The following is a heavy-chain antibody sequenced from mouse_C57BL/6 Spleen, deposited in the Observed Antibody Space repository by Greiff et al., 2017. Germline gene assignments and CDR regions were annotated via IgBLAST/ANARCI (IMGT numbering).Heavy chain of an antibody. Sequence: VKLVESGGGLVQPKGSLKLSCAASGFSFNTYAMNWVRQAPGKGLEWVARIRSKSNNYATYYADSVKDRFTISRDDSESMLYLQMNNLKTEDTAMYYCVREGVTTVVPRYYFDYWGQGTTLTVSS. CDR3: VREGVTTVVPRYYFDY. D-gene: IGHD1-1*01. CDR1: GFSFNTYA. J-gene: IGHJ2*01. CDR2: IRSKSNNYAT. V-gene: IGHV10-1*01.